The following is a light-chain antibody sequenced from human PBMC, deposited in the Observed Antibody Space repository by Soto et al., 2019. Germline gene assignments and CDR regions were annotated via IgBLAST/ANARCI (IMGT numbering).Light chain of an antibody. CDR1: QSISTW. CDR2: DAS. J-gene: IGKJ1*01. Sequence: DIQMTQSPSTLSATVGDRVTITCRASQSISTWLAWYQQKPGKAPKLLIYDASSLEVGVPSRFSGSGSGTEFTLTISSLQPDDFATYYCQQYNSYSMFGQGTKVDIK. V-gene: IGKV1-5*01. CDR3: QQYNSYSM.